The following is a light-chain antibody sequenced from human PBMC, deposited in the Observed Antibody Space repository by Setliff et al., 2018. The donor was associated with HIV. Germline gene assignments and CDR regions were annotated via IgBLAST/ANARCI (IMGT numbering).Light chain of an antibody. J-gene: IGLJ1*01. CDR1: KIGRKS. CDR3: QVWDSSTDHHV. V-gene: IGLV3-21*03. CDR2: DYN. Sequence: SYELTQPPSVSVAPGKTARITCGGNKIGRKSVHWYQQKPGQAPVLVVYDYNDRPSGIPERFSGSNSGNTATLTISRVEAGDEADYYCQVWDSSTDHHVFGTGTKVTVL.